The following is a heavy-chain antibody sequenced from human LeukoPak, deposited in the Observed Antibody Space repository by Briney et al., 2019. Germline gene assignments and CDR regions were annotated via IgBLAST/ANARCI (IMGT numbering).Heavy chain of an antibody. Sequence: KPSETLSLTCAVYGGSFSGYYWSWIRQPPGKGLEWIRYIYTSGSTNYNPSLKSRVTISVDTSKNQFSLKLSSVTAADTAVYYCARRAGAWFDPWGQGTLVTVSS. J-gene: IGHJ5*02. CDR1: GGSFSGYY. CDR3: ARRAGAWFDP. D-gene: IGHD3-10*01. CDR2: IYTSGST. V-gene: IGHV4-4*09.